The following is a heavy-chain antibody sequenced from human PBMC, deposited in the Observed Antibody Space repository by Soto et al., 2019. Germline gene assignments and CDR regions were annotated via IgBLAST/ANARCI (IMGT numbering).Heavy chain of an antibody. D-gene: IGHD2-21*01. Sequence: QVTLKESGPTLVQPTKNLTVTCSFSGVSLSTNGLGEGWILQPPGKALEWLVLVYWDDDKRYSPSLKIRLTITKATAKNQVVLTLTYMDPVDTATYYCAHMIEGAFFDNWGQVTMVTVSA. CDR1: GVSLSTNGLG. J-gene: IGHJ4*02. V-gene: IGHV2-5*02. CDR3: AHMIEGAFFDN. CDR2: VYWDDDK.